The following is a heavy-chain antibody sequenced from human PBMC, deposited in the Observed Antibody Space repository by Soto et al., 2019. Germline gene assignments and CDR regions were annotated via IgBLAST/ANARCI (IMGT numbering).Heavy chain of an antibody. Sequence: EVQLVESGGGLVQPGGSLRLSCAASGFTFSSYEMNWVRQAPGKGLEWVSYISSRCDTIHYADSVKGRFTISRDNDKNSLYLQMNSLRDEDTAFXYCARLGVVMLAAGNYIGPWGQVTLVTVSS. CDR2: ISSRCDTI. CDR1: GFTFSSYE. CDR3: ARLGVVMLAAGNYIGP. J-gene: IGHJ5*02. V-gene: IGHV3-48*03. D-gene: IGHD4-4*01.